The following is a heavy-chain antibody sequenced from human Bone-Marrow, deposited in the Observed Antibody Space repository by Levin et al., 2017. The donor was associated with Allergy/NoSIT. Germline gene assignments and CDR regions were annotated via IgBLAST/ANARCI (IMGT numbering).Heavy chain of an antibody. V-gene: IGHV4-59*01. CDR2: IYYNGKS. J-gene: IGHJ6*03. D-gene: IGHD4-23*01. CDR3: ARAIPSGGNSYYYYYMDV. Sequence: SETLSLTCTVSGGSISSYYWTWIRQAPEKRLEWIGYIYYNGKSKYNPSLKTRVSISLDTSKNLFFLSLSSVTAADSAIYYCARAIPSGGNSYYYYYMDVWGKGITVTVSS. CDR1: GGSISSYY.